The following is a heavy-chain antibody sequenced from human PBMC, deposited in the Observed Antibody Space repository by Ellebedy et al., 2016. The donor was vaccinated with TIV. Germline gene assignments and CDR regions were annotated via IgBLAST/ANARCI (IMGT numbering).Heavy chain of an antibody. J-gene: IGHJ4*02. V-gene: IGHV3-30*18. D-gene: IGHD5-24*01. CDR2: VSYDGHNK. CDR3: AKDAWEKAQISWENDY. Sequence: PGGSLRLSCTASGFTFSTYGMHWVRQAPGKGLEWVAVVSYDGHNKYYADSVKGRFTISRDNSENTLYLHMNSLRTEDTAVYYCAKDAWEKAQISWENDYWGQGTLVTVSS. CDR1: GFTFSTYG.